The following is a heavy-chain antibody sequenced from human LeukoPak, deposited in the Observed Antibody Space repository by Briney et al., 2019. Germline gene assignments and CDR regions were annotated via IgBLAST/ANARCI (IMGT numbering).Heavy chain of an antibody. CDR2: INPNSGGT. D-gene: IGHD5-18*01. Sequence: GASVKVSCKASGYTFTGYHMHWVRQAPGQGLEWMGRINPNSGGTNYAQKFQGRVTMTRDTSISTAYMELSRLRSDDTAVYYCAREPYVDTAMVPNYYYGMDVWGQGTTVTVSS. CDR1: GYTFTGYH. V-gene: IGHV1-2*06. CDR3: AREPYVDTAMVPNYYYGMDV. J-gene: IGHJ6*02.